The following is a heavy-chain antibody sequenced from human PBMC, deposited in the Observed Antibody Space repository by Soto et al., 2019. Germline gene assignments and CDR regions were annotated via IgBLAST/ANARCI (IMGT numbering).Heavy chain of an antibody. J-gene: IGHJ5*02. D-gene: IGHD3-22*01. CDR2: ISGSGGST. Sequence: EVQLLESGGGLVQPGGSLRLSCAASGFTFSSYAMSWVRQAPGKGLEWVSAISGSGGSTYYADSVKGRFTISRDKSKNPLYLQIKKLKAEDMAVYYCAKDSLGGYWINWFDPWGQGTLVTVSS. CDR1: GFTFSSYA. V-gene: IGHV3-23*01. CDR3: AKDSLGGYWINWFDP.